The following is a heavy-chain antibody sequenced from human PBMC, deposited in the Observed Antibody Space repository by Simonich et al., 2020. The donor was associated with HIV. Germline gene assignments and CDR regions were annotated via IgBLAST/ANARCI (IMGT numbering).Heavy chain of an antibody. CDR1: GGSFSGYI. Sequence: QVQLQQWGAGLLKPSETLSLTCAVYGGSFSGYIWSWSRQPPGKGLECCGEINHRGSTNYNPSLKSRVTISVDTSKNQFSLKLSSVTAADTAVYYCARRLSKLSRNQRPDAFDIWGQGTMVTVSS. CDR2: INHRGST. D-gene: IGHD5-18*01. CDR3: ARRLSKLSRNQRPDAFDI. V-gene: IGHV4-34*01. J-gene: IGHJ3*02.